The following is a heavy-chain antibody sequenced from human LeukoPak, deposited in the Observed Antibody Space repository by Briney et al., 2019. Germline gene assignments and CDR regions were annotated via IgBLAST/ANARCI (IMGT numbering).Heavy chain of an antibody. CDR1: GGSISSSSYY. CDR3: ARHLYTRYYYDSSGYHPGDY. V-gene: IGHV4-39*01. CDR2: IYYSGST. J-gene: IGHJ4*02. Sequence: PSETLSLTCTVPGGSISSSSYYWGWIRQPPGKGLEWIGSIYYSGSTYYNPSLKSRVTISVDTSKNQFSLKLSSVTAADTAVYYCARHLYTRYYYDSSGYHPGDYWGQGTLVTVSS. D-gene: IGHD3-22*01.